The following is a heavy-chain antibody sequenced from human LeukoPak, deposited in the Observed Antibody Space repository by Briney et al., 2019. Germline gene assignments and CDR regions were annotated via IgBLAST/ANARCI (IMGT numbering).Heavy chain of an antibody. V-gene: IGHV3-23*01. CDR1: GFTFSTYA. J-gene: IGHJ2*01. CDR3: AKSMTLQWRGFFDL. CDR2: ISDSGANT. Sequence: GGSLRLSCAASGFTFSTYAMSWVRQAPGKGLKWVSTISDSGANTYYADSVRGRFTISRDNSKNTLYLQKNSLRADDTAIYYCAKSMTLQWRGFFDLWGRGTHVTVSS. D-gene: IGHD6-19*01.